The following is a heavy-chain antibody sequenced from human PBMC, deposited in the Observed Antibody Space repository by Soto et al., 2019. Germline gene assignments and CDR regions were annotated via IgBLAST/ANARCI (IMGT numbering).Heavy chain of an antibody. CDR1: GGSTSSYY. Sequence: SETLSLTCTVSGGSTSSYYWSWIRQPPGKGLEWIGYIYYSGSTNYNPSLKSRVTISVDTSKNQFSLKLSSVTAADTAVYYCASSVITFGGGWFDPWGQGTLVTVSS. J-gene: IGHJ5*02. CDR2: IYYSGST. CDR3: ASSVITFGGGWFDP. V-gene: IGHV4-59*01. D-gene: IGHD3-16*01.